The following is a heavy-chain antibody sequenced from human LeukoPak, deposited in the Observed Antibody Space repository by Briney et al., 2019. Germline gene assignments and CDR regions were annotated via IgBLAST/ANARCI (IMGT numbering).Heavy chain of an antibody. CDR2: ISGSGGST. D-gene: IGHD6-19*01. V-gene: IGHV3-23*01. CDR3: AKERGYTSGLGTLDY. J-gene: IGHJ4*02. CDR1: GFTFSNYA. Sequence: GRTLRLSCAGSGFTFSNYAMSWVRQVPGKGLEWVSTISGSGGSTYYADPLKGRFSISRDDSKNTLFLQMKSLRAEDTAVYYCAKERGYTSGLGTLDYWGQGTLVTVST.